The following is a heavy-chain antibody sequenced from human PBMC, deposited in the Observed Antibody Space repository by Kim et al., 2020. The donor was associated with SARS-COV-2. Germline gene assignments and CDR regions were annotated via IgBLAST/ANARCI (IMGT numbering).Heavy chain of an antibody. J-gene: IGHJ4*02. Sequence: VDSVRGRFTISSDNAKNSLYLQMNSLRAEDTAVYYCVRDGASSGSYYYDYWGQGTLVTVSS. D-gene: IGHD1-26*01. V-gene: IGHV3-7*01. CDR3: VRDGASSGSYYYDY.